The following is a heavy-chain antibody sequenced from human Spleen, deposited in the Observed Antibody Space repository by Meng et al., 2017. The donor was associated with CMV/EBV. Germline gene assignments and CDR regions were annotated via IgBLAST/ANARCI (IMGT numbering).Heavy chain of an antibody. J-gene: IGHJ4*02. D-gene: IGHD5-18*01. CDR3: AKVVNTVMVTHYYFDS. V-gene: IGHV3-23*01. CDR2: IAGSGSTK. Sequence: GLTFSTYAMSWVRQAPGKGLECVSAIAGSGSTKYYADSVKGRFTISRDNSKNTLYLEMNSLRDEDTAVFYCAKVVNTVMVTHYYFDSWGQGTLVTVSS. CDR1: GLTFSTYA.